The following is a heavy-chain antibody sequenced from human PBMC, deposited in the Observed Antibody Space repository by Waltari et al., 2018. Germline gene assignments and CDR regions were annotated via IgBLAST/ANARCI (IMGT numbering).Heavy chain of an antibody. CDR1: GYSFTSFW. J-gene: IGHJ4*02. D-gene: IGHD3-10*01. CDR2: IYPGDSET. Sequence: VQLVQSGVEGKKPGESLKISCKGSGYSFTSFWIGWVRQMPGKGLEWMGIIYPGDSETTYSPSFEGQVTLSVDKSINTVYLEWSSLKASDTAMYYCARRGNSGSYYIDNWGQGTLVTVSS. V-gene: IGHV5-51*01. CDR3: ARRGNSGSYYIDN.